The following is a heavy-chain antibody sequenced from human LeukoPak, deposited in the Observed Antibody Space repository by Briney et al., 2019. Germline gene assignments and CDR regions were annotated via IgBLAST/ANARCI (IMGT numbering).Heavy chain of an antibody. Sequence: PSETLSLTCAVSGYSISSSNWWGWIRQPPGKGLEWIGYIYYSGSTYYNPSLKSRVTISVDTSKNQFSLKLSSVTAADTAVYYCARENTVSSSSGFDYWGQGTLVTVSS. CDR3: ARENTVSSSSGFDY. D-gene: IGHD6-6*01. V-gene: IGHV4-28*03. CDR1: GYSISSSNW. J-gene: IGHJ4*02. CDR2: IYYSGST.